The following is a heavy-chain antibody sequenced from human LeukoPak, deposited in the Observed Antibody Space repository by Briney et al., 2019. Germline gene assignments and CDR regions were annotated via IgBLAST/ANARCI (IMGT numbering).Heavy chain of an antibody. V-gene: IGHV1-18*01. CDR2: ISAYNGNT. Sequence: ASVKVSCKASGYTFTSYGISWVRQAPGQGLEWMGWISAYNGNTNYAQKLQGRVTMTTDTSTSTAYVELRSLRSDDTAVYYCARDAPLGYCSSTSCHNWFDPWGQGTLVTVSS. J-gene: IGHJ5*02. CDR3: ARDAPLGYCSSTSCHNWFDP. CDR1: GYTFTSYG. D-gene: IGHD2-2*01.